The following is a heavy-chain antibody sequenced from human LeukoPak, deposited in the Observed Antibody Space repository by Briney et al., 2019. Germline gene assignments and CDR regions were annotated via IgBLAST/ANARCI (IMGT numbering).Heavy chain of an antibody. CDR2: INPSGGST. V-gene: IGHV1-46*01. J-gene: IGHJ3*01. D-gene: IGHD2-2*01. CDR1: GYTFTSYY. CDR3: ARRFCSSVSCYDDDAFDV. Sequence: GASVKVSCKASGYTFTSYYMHWVRQAPGQGLEWMGIINPSGGSTSYAQKFQGRVTMTTDSSTSTAYLELRSLTSEDTAVYYCARRFCSSVSCYDDDAFDVWGQGTLVTVSS.